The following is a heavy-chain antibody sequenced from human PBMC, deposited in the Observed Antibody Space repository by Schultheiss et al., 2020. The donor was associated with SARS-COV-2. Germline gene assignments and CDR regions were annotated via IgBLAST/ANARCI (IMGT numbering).Heavy chain of an antibody. Sequence: SETLSLTCTVSRGSISSYYWGWIRQPPGKGLEWIGSIYYSGSTYYNPSLKSRVTISVDTSKNQFSLKLSSVTAADTAVYYCARMTTVTTRKAWGYYFDYWGQGTLVTVSS. V-gene: IGHV4-39*01. D-gene: IGHD4-17*01. CDR2: IYYSGST. J-gene: IGHJ4*02. CDR3: ARMTTVTTRKAWGYYFDY. CDR1: RGSISSYY.